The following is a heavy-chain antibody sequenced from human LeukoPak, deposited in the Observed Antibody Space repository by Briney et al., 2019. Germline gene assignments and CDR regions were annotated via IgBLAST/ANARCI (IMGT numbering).Heavy chain of an antibody. J-gene: IGHJ3*02. CDR1: GGSISSYY. D-gene: IGHD5-18*01. CDR3: ARSDGYGLVGI. Sequence: PSETLSLTCTVSGGSISSYYWNWIRQPPGKGLEWIGYIYNSGSTNNNPSLKSRVTISVDTPKNHFSLTLSSVTAADTAVYYCARSDGYGLVGIWGQGTMVTVSS. V-gene: IGHV4-59*12. CDR2: IYNSGST.